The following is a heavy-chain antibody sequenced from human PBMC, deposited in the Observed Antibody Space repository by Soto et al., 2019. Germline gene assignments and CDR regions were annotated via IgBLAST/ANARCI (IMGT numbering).Heavy chain of an antibody. CDR1: GGSISISSYF. CDR3: ARQGAAGGADY. V-gene: IGHV4-39*01. D-gene: IGHD2-15*01. Sequence: QLQLQESGPGLLKPSETLSLTCSVSGGSISISSYFWGWIRQPPGKGLEWIGSIYYSGSTYYNPSLKSRVTISEDTSKNHVSLKLSSVTAADTAVYYCARQGAAGGADYWGQGTLLTVSS. CDR2: IYYSGST. J-gene: IGHJ4*02.